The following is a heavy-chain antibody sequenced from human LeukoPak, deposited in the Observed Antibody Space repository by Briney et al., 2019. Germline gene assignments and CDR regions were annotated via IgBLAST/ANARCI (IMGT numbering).Heavy chain of an antibody. CDR3: VRDYNWVFDY. CDR1: GFIFANEP. J-gene: IGHJ4*02. D-gene: IGHD1-20*01. CDR2: IRSDTKTI. Sequence: GGSLRLSCAASGFIFANEPMNWVRQTPGKGLEWVAHIRSDTKTIVYADSVKGRFTISRDSARDSLSLQMNSLRVEDTAVYYCVRDYNWVFDYWGQGALVTVSS. V-gene: IGHV3-48*01.